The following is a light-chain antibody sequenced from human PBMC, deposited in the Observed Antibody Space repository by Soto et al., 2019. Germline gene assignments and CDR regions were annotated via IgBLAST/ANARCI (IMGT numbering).Light chain of an antibody. CDR2: WAS. V-gene: IGKV4-1*01. Sequence: DIVMTQSADSLAVSLGERATINCKSSQSVLYNSNNKNYLAWYQQKPGQAPKMLIYWASTRESGVPDRFSGSGSGTNFTLTVSSLQAEDVAVYYCQQYRSSPFTFGPGTKVDIK. CDR3: QQYRSSPFT. J-gene: IGKJ3*01. CDR1: QSVLYNSNNKNY.